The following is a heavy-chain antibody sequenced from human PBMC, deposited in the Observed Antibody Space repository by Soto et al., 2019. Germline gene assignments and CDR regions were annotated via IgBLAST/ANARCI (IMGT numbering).Heavy chain of an antibody. CDR2: VSYEGSIK. CDR3: EKDPGGRYPGNFHYYGVDV. Sequence: GGSLRLSCAGSGFSFNYFGIHWVRQAPGKGLEWVAVVSYEGSIKYYADSVKGRFTVSRDNSKNTLYLQMNSLRAEDTAVYFCEKDPGGRYPGNFHYYGVDVWGLGTTVTVSS. CDR1: GFSFNYFG. V-gene: IGHV3-30*18. J-gene: IGHJ6*02. D-gene: IGHD1-26*01.